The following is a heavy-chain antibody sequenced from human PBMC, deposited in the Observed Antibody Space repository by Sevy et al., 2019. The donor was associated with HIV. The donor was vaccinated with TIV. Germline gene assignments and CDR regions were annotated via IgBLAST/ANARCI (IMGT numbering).Heavy chain of an antibody. D-gene: IGHD6-19*01. Sequence: SETLSLTCAVYGGSFSGYYWSWIRQPPGKGLEWIGEINHSGSTNYNPSLKSRVTISVDTSKNQFSLKLSSVTAADTAVYYCTRIGYSCGRAGWGQGTLVTVSS. CDR2: INHSGST. CDR3: TRIGYSCGRAG. J-gene: IGHJ4*02. V-gene: IGHV4-34*01. CDR1: GGSFSGYY.